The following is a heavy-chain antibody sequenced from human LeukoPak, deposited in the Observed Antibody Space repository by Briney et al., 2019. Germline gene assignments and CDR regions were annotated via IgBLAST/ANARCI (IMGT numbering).Heavy chain of an antibody. CDR1: GFTFSSYA. V-gene: IGHV3-21*01. CDR2: ISSSSSYI. CDR3: ARVALDAFDI. J-gene: IGHJ3*02. Sequence: GGSLRLSCAASGFTFSSYAMSWVRQAPGKGLEWVSSISSSSSYIYYADSVKGRFTISRDNAKNSLYLQMNSLRAEDTAVYYCARVALDAFDIWGQGTMVTVSS. D-gene: IGHD5-12*01.